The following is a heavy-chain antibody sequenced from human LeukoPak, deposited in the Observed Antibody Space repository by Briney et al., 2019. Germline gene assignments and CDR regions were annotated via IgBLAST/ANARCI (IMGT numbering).Heavy chain of an antibody. V-gene: IGHV3-21*01. CDR3: ARGSSGSYYTLFDY. CDR2: ITSSSTYI. CDR1: GFTFSSYS. D-gene: IGHD1-26*01. Sequence: AGGSLRLSCAASGFTFSSYSMNWVRQAPGKGLEWVSSITSSSTYIYYADSMKGRFTISRDNAKNSLYLQMDSLRGEDTAVYYCARGSSGSYYTLFDYWGQGTLVTVSS. J-gene: IGHJ4*02.